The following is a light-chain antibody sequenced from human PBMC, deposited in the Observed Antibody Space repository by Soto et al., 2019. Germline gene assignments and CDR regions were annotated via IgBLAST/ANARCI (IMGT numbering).Light chain of an antibody. CDR1: QSVSSN. CDR3: QQYNNSPPWT. Sequence: EIVMTQSPATLSVYPGERATLSCRASQSVSSNLAWYQHKPGQAPRLLIYGASTRATGIPARFSGSGSGTEFTLTISSLQSEDFAVYYRQQYNNSPPWTFGQGTKVEIK. CDR2: GAS. J-gene: IGKJ1*01. V-gene: IGKV3-15*01.